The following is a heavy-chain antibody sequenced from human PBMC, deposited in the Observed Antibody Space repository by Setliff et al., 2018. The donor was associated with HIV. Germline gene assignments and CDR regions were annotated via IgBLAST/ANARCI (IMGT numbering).Heavy chain of an antibody. CDR1: GGSISSGSYY. J-gene: IGHJ5*01. V-gene: IGHV4-61*09. Sequence: PSETLSLTCTVSGGSISSGSYYWSWIRQPAGKGLEWIGHISTSGSASYNPSLESRTTISMDTSKNYFSLKPTSVTAADTAVYFCATSSSSLHNWFDSWGRGTPVTVSS. CDR3: ATSSSSLHNWFDS. D-gene: IGHD3-22*01. CDR2: ISTSGSA.